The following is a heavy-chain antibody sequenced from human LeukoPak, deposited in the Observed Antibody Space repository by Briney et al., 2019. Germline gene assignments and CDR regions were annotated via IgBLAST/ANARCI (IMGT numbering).Heavy chain of an antibody. CDR1: GFTFGDYA. J-gene: IGHJ4*02. D-gene: IGHD2-21*02. Sequence: PGGSLRLSCTGSGFTFGDYAMNWVRQVPGNGLEWIGFIRSKTYDKTTEYAASVKGRFTISRDDSKNIAYLQINSLKVEDTAVYYCSRSGSGDCYFCRPGQDWGQGTLITVSS. CDR2: IRSKTYDKTT. V-gene: IGHV3-49*04. CDR3: SRSGSGDCYFCRPGQD.